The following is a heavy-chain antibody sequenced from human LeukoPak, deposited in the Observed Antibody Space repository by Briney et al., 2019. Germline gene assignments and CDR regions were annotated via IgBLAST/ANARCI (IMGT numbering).Heavy chain of an antibody. CDR1: GFTFSSYS. CDR3: AKSRRQSGTYFDY. Sequence: KTGGSLRLSCAASGFTFSSYSMNWVRQAPGKGLEWVSSINILSNYIYYADSVKGRFTISRDNSKNTLYLQMKSLRAEDTAVYFCAKSRRQSGTYFDYWGQGTLVTASS. J-gene: IGHJ4*02. CDR2: INILSNYI. D-gene: IGHD1-26*01. V-gene: IGHV3-21*04.